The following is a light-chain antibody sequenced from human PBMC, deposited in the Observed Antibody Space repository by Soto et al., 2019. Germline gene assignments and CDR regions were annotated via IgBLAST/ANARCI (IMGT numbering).Light chain of an antibody. CDR3: AAWDDSLRAVV. Sequence: QSVLTQSPSASGTPGQRVTISCSGSRSNIGTYTVNWYQQLPGTAPTLLIYRNHQRPSGVPDRFSGSKSGTSASLAISGPQSGDEADYYCAAWDDSLRAVVFGGGTKVTVL. CDR1: RSNIGTYT. V-gene: IGLV1-44*01. J-gene: IGLJ2*01. CDR2: RNH.